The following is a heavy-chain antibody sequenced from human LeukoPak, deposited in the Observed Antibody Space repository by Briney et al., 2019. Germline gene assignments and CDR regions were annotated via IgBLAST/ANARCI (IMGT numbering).Heavy chain of an antibody. D-gene: IGHD3-10*01. Sequence: GESLKISCKGSGYSFTTYWIAWVRQMPGKGLEWMGIIYPGDSDTRYSPSFQGQVTISADKSISTVYLQWSSLKASDTAVYYCARRSPSAEYFQHWGPGTLVTVSS. V-gene: IGHV5-51*01. J-gene: IGHJ1*01. CDR2: IYPGDSDT. CDR1: GYSFTTYW. CDR3: ARRSPSAEYFQH.